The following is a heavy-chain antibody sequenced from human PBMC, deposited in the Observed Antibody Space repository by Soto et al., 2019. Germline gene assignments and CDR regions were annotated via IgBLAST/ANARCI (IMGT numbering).Heavy chain of an antibody. CDR2: ISSSSSYI. CDR3: ARFVAATAINDQ. D-gene: IGHD6-25*01. V-gene: IGHV3-21*01. J-gene: IGHJ4*02. CDR1: GFTFRTYS. Sequence: EVQLLESGGGLVKPGASLRLSCAASGFTFRTYSMNWVRQAPGKGLEWVSLISSSSSYIYYADSVKGRFTISRDNSKNSPYMEMNNLRAEETALYYCARFVAATAINDQWGEGNLVNVSS.